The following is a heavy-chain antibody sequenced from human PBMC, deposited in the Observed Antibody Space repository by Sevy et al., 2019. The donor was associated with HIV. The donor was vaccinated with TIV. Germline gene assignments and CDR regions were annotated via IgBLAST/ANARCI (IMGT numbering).Heavy chain of an antibody. CDR1: GFTFSSYS. Sequence: GGSLRLSCAASGFTFSSYSMHWVRQAPGKGLEWVAVISYDGSNKYYADPVKGRFTISRDNSKKTLYLQMNSLRADDTAVYYCARGDIVVVPAAIPTWDYWGQGTLVTVSS. CDR3: ARGDIVVVPAAIPTWDY. D-gene: IGHD2-2*02. J-gene: IGHJ4*02. V-gene: IGHV3-30-3*01. CDR2: ISYDGSNK.